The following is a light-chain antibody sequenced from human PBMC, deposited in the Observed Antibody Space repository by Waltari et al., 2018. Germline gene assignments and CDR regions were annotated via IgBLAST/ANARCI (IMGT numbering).Light chain of an antibody. Sequence: DIQMTQFPSSLSASVGDSVTITCRASQSINSFLNWYRQKPGKAPQLLIYSASSFQSGVPSRFSGSGSGTDFTLTISSLQPEDFATYYCQQSYSTPWTFGQGTKVDIK. CDR1: QSINSF. V-gene: IGKV1-39*01. CDR3: QQSYSTPWT. CDR2: SAS. J-gene: IGKJ1*01.